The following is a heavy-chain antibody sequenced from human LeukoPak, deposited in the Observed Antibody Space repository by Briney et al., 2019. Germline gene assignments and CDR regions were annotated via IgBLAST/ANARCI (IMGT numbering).Heavy chain of an antibody. CDR1: GFTFSSSA. CDR3: AKRVFAAAQDYFFDY. J-gene: IGHJ4*02. D-gene: IGHD2-15*01. Sequence: GGSLRLSCAASGFTFSSSAMSWVRQAPGKGLVWVSAVSSSGGSTFYADSVKGRFTISRDNSKNTLFLQMNSLRAEDTAIYYCAKRVFAAAQDYFFDYWGPGTLVTVSS. V-gene: IGHV3-23*01. CDR2: VSSSGGST.